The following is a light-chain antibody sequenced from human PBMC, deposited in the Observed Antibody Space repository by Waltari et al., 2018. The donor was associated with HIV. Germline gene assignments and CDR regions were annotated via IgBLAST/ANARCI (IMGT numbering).Light chain of an antibody. CDR3: QQYNNWYT. J-gene: IGKJ2*01. Sequence: IMQTQSPAPLSVSQGERATLSCRASQTVSSHLAWYQQKPGQAPRLLIYAASTRATGIPARFSGGGSGTEFTLTISSLQSEDFAVYYCQQYNNWYTFGQGTKLEIK. V-gene: IGKV3-15*01. CDR2: AAS. CDR1: QTVSSH.